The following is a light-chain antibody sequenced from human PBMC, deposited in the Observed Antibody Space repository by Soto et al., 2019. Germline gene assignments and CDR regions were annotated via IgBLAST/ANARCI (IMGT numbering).Light chain of an antibody. CDR1: QSVSSSY. J-gene: IGKJ1*01. CDR2: GAS. CDR3: QHYGRSLRM. Sequence: EIVLTQSPGTRSLSPGERATLSCRAGQSVSSSYLAWYQQKPGQAPRLLIYGASSRATGIPDRFSGSGSGTDFTLTISRLEPEDFAVYYCQHYGRSLRMFGQGTKVDIK. V-gene: IGKV3-20*01.